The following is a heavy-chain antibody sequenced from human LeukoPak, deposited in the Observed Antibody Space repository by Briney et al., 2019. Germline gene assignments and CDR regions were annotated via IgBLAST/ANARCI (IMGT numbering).Heavy chain of an antibody. CDR2: ISGSGGST. J-gene: IGHJ4*02. V-gene: IGHV3-23*01. D-gene: IGHD2-2*01. CDR1: GFTFSTYA. CDR3: AKCSYQQYFDY. Sequence: GGSLRLSCAAPGFTFSTYAMSWVRQAPGKGLEWISGISGSGGSTYYADSVKGRFTISRDNSKNTLYLQMNSLRAEDTAVYYCAKCSYQQYFDYWGQGTLVTVSS.